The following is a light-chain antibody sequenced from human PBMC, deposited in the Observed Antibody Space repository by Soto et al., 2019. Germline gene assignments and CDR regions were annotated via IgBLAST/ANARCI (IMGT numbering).Light chain of an antibody. Sequence: DIQMTQSPSSLSASVGDRVTITCRASQGISNYLAWYQQKPGKLPKLLIFSASTLQSGVPSRFSGSGSGTDFTLSLSSLQSEDVATYYCQKYNSPPWTFGQGTKVEIK. CDR2: SAS. CDR1: QGISNY. CDR3: QKYNSPPWT. J-gene: IGKJ1*01. V-gene: IGKV1-27*01.